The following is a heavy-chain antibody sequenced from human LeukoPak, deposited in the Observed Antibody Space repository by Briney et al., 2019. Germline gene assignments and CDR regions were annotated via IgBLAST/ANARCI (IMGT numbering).Heavy chain of an antibody. CDR2: IYTSGST. Sequence: SETLSLTCTVSGGSISSYYWSWIRQPPGKGLEWIGYIYTSGSTNYNPSLKSRVTISVDTSKNQFSLKLSSVTAADTAVYYCARHTGSSARKNYYYYYMDVWGKGTTVTVSS. CDR3: ARHTGSSARKNYYYYYMDV. CDR1: GGSISSYY. J-gene: IGHJ6*03. D-gene: IGHD6-6*01. V-gene: IGHV4-4*09.